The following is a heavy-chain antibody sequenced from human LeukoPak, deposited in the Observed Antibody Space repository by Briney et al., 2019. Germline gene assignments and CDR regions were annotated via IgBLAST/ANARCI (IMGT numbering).Heavy chain of an antibody. CDR2: IYHSGST. V-gene: IGHV4-38-2*02. D-gene: IGHD6-13*01. J-gene: IGHJ4*02. CDR1: TYSISSGYY. Sequence: SETLSLTCTVSTYSISSGYYWGWIRRPPGKGLEWIGSIYHSGSTYYNPSLKSRVTISVDTSKNQFSLKLSSVTAADTAVYYCARDLAAAGHDYWGQGTLVTVSS. CDR3: ARDLAAAGHDY.